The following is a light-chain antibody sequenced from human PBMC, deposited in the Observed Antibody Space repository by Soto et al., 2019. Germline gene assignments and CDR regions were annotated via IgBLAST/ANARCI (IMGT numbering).Light chain of an antibody. CDR2: WAS. CDR1: QSVSYSSDNRNY. J-gene: IGKJ1*01. Sequence: DIVMTQCPDSLAVYMRETATVNCKSGQSVSYSSDNRNYLARYQQKPGQSPKLLISWASTRESVVPDRFSGSGCGTDFILPISSLQAEDVAVYFCQQYYPHPRTFGQGTKVEIK. V-gene: IGKV4-1*01. CDR3: QQYYPHPRT.